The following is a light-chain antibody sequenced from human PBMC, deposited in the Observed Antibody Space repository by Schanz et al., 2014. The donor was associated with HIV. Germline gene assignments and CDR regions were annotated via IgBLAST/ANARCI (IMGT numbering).Light chain of an antibody. CDR2: GNN. J-gene: IGLJ3*02. CDR3: ATWDTNVKIGV. V-gene: IGLV1-40*01. Sequence: QSVLTQPPSVSGAPGQRVTISCTGSSSNIGAGYDVYWHQQLPGTAPKLLIYGNNNRPSGVPDRFSGSKSGTSATLGITGLQIGDEADYYCATWDTNVKIGVFGEGTKLTVL. CDR1: SSNIGAGYD.